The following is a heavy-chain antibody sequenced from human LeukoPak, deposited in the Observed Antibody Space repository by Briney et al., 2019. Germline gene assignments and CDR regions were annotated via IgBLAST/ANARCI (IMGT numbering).Heavy chain of an antibody. V-gene: IGHV3-9*01. CDR1: GFTFDDYA. CDR3: AKRNSPHSSGWSDFDS. CDR2: ISWNGVSI. Sequence: GRSLRLSCAASGFTFDDYAMHWVRQAPGKGLEWVSGISWNGVSIGYADSVKGRFTISRDNAKNFLYLQMNSLRGEDTALYYCAKRNSPHSSGWSDFDSWGQGALVTVSS. D-gene: IGHD6-19*01. J-gene: IGHJ4*02.